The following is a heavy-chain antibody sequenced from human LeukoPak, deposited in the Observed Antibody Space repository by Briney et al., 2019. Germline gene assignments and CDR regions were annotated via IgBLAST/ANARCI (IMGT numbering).Heavy chain of an antibody. CDR1: GDSISTGAYS. CDR3: TRELWFANAPGSWLDP. J-gene: IGHJ5*02. Sequence: SQTLSLTCVVAGDSISTGAYSWSWIRQPPGKGLEWIGYIFHTGSTFYNPSLKSRLTISVDNSKNQFSLRLSSVTAADTAVYYCTRELWFANAPGSWLDPWGQGTLVTVSS. CDR2: IFHTGST. D-gene: IGHD3-10*01. V-gene: IGHV4-30-2*01.